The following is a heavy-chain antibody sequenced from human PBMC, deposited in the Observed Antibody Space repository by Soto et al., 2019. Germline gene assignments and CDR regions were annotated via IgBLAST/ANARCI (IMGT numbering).Heavy chain of an antibody. J-gene: IGHJ6*02. D-gene: IGHD6-13*01. CDR3: ARLLGAASRGDYYGMDV. CDR1: GGSFSGYY. CDR2: INHSGST. V-gene: IGHV4-34*01. Sequence: PSETLSLTCAVYGGSFSGYYWSWIRQPPGKGLEWIGEINHSGSTNYNPSLKSRVTISVDTSKNQFSLKLSSVTAADTAVYYCARLLGAASRGDYYGMDVWGQGTTVTVSS.